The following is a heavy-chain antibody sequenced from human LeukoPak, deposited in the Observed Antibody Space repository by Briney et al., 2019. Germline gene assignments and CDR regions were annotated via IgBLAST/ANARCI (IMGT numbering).Heavy chain of an antibody. Sequence: SQTLSLTCAISGDSVPSNSAAWNWIRQSPPRGLEWLGRTYYRSKWYSDYAVSVKSRITINPDTSENHFSLQLNSVTPEDTAVYYCARGYGYYFDYWGQGTLVTVSS. D-gene: IGHD5-18*01. CDR1: GDSVPSNSAA. CDR2: TYYRSKWYS. CDR3: ARGYGYYFDY. J-gene: IGHJ4*02. V-gene: IGHV6-1*01.